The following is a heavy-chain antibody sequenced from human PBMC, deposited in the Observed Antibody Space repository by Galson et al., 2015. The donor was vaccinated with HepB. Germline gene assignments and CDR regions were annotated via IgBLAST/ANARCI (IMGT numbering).Heavy chain of an antibody. V-gene: IGHV3-23*01. D-gene: IGHD1-26*01. CDR1: GFPFRSYA. CDR2: IIASGGTT. CDR3: AKGLGGSYGKYFCDY. J-gene: IGHJ4*02. Sequence: SLRLSCAASGFPFRSYAMNWVRQAPGKGLEWVSSIIASGGTTYYVDSVKGRFTISRDNSKNTHYLQMSSLRAEDTAVYYCAKGLGGSYGKYFCDYWGQGTLVTVSS.